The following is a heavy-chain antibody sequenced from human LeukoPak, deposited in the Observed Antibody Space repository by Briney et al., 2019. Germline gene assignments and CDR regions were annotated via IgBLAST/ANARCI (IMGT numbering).Heavy chain of an antibody. J-gene: IGHJ6*02. D-gene: IGHD6-13*01. Sequence: PGGPLRLSYTASGFTYSRHWMIWVPKSPGRALEGVTNKKQDGSEKYYVDSVKGRFTISRDNAKNSLYLQMNSLRAEDTAVYYCARDSGNIDSSSWSYYYYGMDVWGQGTTVTVSS. V-gene: IGHV3-7*01. CDR2: KKQDGSEK. CDR1: GFTYSRHW. CDR3: ARDSGNIDSSSWSYYYYGMDV.